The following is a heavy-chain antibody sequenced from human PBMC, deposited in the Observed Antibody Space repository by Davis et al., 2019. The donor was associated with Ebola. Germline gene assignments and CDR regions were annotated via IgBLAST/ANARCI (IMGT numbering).Heavy chain of an antibody. CDR3: ARENTYFGFWSGYYTTQGYGMDV. V-gene: IGHV3-7*03. Sequence: GESLKISCAASGFTFSSYWMSWLRQAPGKGLEWVANIKQDGIEKYYVDSVKGRFTISRDNAKHSLYLQMNSLRAEDTAVYYCARENTYFGFWSGYYTTQGYGMDVWGQGTTVTVSS. J-gene: IGHJ6*02. CDR1: GFTFSSYW. D-gene: IGHD3-3*01. CDR2: IKQDGIEK.